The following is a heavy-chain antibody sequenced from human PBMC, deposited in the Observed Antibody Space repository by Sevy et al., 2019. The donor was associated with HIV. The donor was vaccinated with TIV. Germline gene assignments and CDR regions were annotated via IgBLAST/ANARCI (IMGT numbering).Heavy chain of an antibody. CDR1: GFTFSAYA. CDR3: ATLRGGHYGSGYFQN. CDR2: ISSSGGST. V-gene: IGHV3-23*01. J-gene: IGHJ1*01. D-gene: IGHD3-10*01. Sequence: GGSLRLSCAASGFTFSAYAMSWVRQAPGKGLEWVSCISSSGGSTYYADSVKGRFSISRDTSKNTLYLQMNSLRAEDTTVYYCATLRGGHYGSGYFQNWGQGTQVTVSS.